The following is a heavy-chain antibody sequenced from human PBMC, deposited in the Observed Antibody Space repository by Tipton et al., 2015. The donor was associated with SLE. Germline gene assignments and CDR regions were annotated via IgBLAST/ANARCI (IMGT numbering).Heavy chain of an antibody. Sequence: TLSLTCTVSGDSISDYYWSWIRQPPEKGLEWIGYIYNSGSTNYNPSLESRVTISVDMSKNQVSLKLSSVTAADTAVYYCARVAPTEVFDYWGQGTLVTVSS. CDR2: IYNSGST. CDR1: GDSISDYY. D-gene: IGHD1-1*01. J-gene: IGHJ4*02. CDR3: ARVAPTEVFDY. V-gene: IGHV4-59*12.